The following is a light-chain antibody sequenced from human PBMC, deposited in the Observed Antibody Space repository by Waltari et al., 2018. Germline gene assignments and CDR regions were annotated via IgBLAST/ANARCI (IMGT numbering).Light chain of an antibody. CDR3: QVWVSSIAF. J-gene: IGLJ2*01. CDR1: MIGTKN. Sequence: SYELTQPVSVSVPLGQTATITCGGTMIGTKNVHWFQQKPGQAPVLVIHRNSNRPSGIPERFSASNSGNTATLTITRAQADDEADFYCQVWVSSIAFFGGGTKLTVL. V-gene: IGLV3-9*01. CDR2: RNS.